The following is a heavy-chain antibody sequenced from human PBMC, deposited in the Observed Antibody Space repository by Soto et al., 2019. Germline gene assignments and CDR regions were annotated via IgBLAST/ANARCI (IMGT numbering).Heavy chain of an antibody. J-gene: IGHJ6*02. CDR2: ISYDGSNK. D-gene: IGHD2-2*01. Sequence: PGGSLRLSCAASGFTFSSYAMHWVRQAPGKGLEWVAVISYDGSNKYYADSVKGRFTISRDNSKNTLYLQMNSLRAEDTAVYYCARVAVVGDYYYYYGMDVWGQGTTVTVS. CDR1: GFTFSSYA. CDR3: ARVAVVGDYYYYYGMDV. V-gene: IGHV3-30-3*01.